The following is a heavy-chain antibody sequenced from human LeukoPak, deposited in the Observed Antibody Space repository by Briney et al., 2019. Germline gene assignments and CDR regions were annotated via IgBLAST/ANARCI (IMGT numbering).Heavy chain of an antibody. CDR1: GFTFSRYW. CDR3: ARDGWSPDY. V-gene: IGHV3-7*01. CDR2: IKQDGSEK. J-gene: IGHJ4*02. Sequence: GSLRLSCAASGFTFSRYWMSWVRQAPGKGLEWVANIKQDGSEKYYVDSVKGRFTISRDNAKNSLYLQMNSLRAEDTAVYYCARDGWSPDYWGQGTPVTVSS.